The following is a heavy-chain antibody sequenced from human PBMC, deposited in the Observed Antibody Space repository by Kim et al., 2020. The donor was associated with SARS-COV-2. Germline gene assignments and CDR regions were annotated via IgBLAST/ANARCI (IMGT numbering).Heavy chain of an antibody. CDR2: ISSSSTI. Sequence: RGSLRLSCAASGFTFSSYSMNWVRQAPGKGLEWVSYISSSSTIYYADSVKGRFTISRDNAKNSLYPQMNSLRDEDTAVYYCARITGIAARPTRGAFDIWGQGTMVTVSS. V-gene: IGHV3-48*02. J-gene: IGHJ3*02. CDR3: ARITGIAARPTRGAFDI. D-gene: IGHD6-6*01. CDR1: GFTFSSYS.